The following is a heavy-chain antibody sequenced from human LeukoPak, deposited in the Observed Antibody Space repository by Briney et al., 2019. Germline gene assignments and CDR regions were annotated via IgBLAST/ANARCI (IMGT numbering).Heavy chain of an antibody. J-gene: IGHJ5*02. CDR2: INPSGGST. V-gene: IGHV1-46*01. D-gene: IGHD4-17*01. CDR1: GYTFTSYY. CDR3: ARDYPTSLDYGNFPTGWFDP. Sequence: ASVKVSCKAFGYTFTSYYMHWVRQAPGQGLEWMGIINPSGGSTSYAQKFQGRVTMTRDTSTSTVYMELSSLRSEDMAVYYCARDYPTSLDYGNFPTGWFDPWGQGTLVTVSS.